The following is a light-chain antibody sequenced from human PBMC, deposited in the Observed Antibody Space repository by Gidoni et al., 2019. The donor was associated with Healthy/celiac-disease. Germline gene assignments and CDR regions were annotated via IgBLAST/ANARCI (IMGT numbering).Light chain of an antibody. Sequence: SYELTQPPSVSVSPGQTASITCSGDTLGDKYACWYQQKPGQSPVLVIYQDSKRPSGIPERFSGSNSGNTATLTISGTQAMDEADYYCQAWDSSVCVFGGGTKLTVL. CDR2: QDS. CDR3: QAWDSSVCV. J-gene: IGLJ2*01. CDR1: TLGDKY. V-gene: IGLV3-1*01.